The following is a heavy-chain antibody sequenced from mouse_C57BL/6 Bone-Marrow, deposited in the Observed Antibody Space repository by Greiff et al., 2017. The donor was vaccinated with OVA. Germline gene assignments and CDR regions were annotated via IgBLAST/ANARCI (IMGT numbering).Heavy chain of an antibody. CDR3: ARQCDYFDS. CDR2: IDPETGGN. CDR1: GYTFTDYE. Sequence: QVQLQQSGAELVRPGASVTLSCKASGYTFTDYELHWVKQTPVHGLEWIGAIDPETGGNAYNQKFKSKAILTADKSSSQAYMELRSVKSEDSAVYYCARQCDYFDSWGQGTTLTVSS. J-gene: IGHJ2*01. V-gene: IGHV1-15*01.